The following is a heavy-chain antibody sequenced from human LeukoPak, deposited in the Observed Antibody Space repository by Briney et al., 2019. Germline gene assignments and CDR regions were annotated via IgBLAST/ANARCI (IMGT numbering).Heavy chain of an antibody. V-gene: IGHV3-11*04. CDR2: ISSSGSTI. CDR1: GFTLSDYY. D-gene: IGHD1-14*01. Sequence: GGSLRLSCAASGFTLSDYYMSWIRQAPGKGLEWVSYISSSGSTIYYADSVKGRFTISRDNAKNSLYLQMNSLRAEDTAVYYCARNSWGDYYYYYMDVWGKGTTVTVSS. J-gene: IGHJ6*03. CDR3: ARNSWGDYYYYYMDV.